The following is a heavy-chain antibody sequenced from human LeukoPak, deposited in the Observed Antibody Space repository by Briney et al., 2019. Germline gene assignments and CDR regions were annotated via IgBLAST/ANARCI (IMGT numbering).Heavy chain of an antibody. D-gene: IGHD1-26*01. J-gene: IGHJ4*02. CDR2: ISSGSSTI. CDR1: GFTFSSYS. Sequence: GGSLRLSCAASGFTFSSYSMNWVRQAPGKGLEWVSYISSGSSTIYYADSVTGRFTISRDSAKNSLYLQMNSLRDEDTAVYYCASSGSYRFDYWGQGTLVTVSS. V-gene: IGHV3-48*02. CDR3: ASSGSYRFDY.